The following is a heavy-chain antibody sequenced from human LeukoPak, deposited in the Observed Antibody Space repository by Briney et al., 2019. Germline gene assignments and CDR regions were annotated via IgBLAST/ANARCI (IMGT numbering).Heavy chain of an antibody. D-gene: IGHD5-24*01. CDR1: GGSIRSYY. CDR3: ARAGARDGYTFDY. V-gene: IGHV4-59*01. Sequence: SETLSLTCTVSGGSIRSYYWSWIRQPPGKGLEWIGCIYYSGSTNYNSGSTNYNPSLKSRVTISVDTSKNQFSLKLHSVTAADTALYYCARAGARDGYTFDYWGQGTVVTVSS. CDR2: IYYSGSTNYNSGST. J-gene: IGHJ4*02.